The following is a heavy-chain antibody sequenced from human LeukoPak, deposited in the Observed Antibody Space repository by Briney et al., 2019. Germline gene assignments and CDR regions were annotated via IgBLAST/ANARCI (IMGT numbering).Heavy chain of an antibody. CDR1: GGSISSSSYY. CDR2: IYYSGST. CDR3: AREGGIHYYGSGSYPGVYYFDY. D-gene: IGHD3-10*01. V-gene: IGHV4-39*07. Sequence: SETLSLTCTVSGGSISSSSYYWGWIRQPPGKGLEWIGSIYYSGSTYYNPSLKSRVTISVDTSKNQFSLKLSSVTAADTAVYYCAREGGIHYYGSGSYPGVYYFDYWGQGTLVTVSS. J-gene: IGHJ4*02.